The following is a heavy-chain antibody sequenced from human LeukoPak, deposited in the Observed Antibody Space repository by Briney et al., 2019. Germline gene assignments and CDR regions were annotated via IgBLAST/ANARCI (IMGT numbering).Heavy chain of an antibody. V-gene: IGHV1-69-2*01. CDR1: GYTFTDYY. D-gene: IGHD6-13*01. CDR3: ATRPPSYSSSWYDRFDP. CDR2: VDPEDGET. J-gene: IGHJ5*02. Sequence: ASVKISCKVSGYTFTDYYMHWVQQAPGKGLEWMGLVDPEDGETIYAEKFQGRVTITADTSTDTAYMELSSLRSEDTAVYYCATRPPSYSSSWYDRFDPWGQGTLVTVSS.